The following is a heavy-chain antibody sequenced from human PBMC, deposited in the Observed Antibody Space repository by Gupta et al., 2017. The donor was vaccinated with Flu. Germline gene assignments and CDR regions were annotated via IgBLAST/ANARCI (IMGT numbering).Heavy chain of an antibody. V-gene: IGHV3-7*01. CDR3: ARVGYSSSWEYYYYYGMDV. Sequence: EVQLVESGGGLVQPGGSLRLSCAASGFTFGSYWMSWVRQAPGKGLEWVANIKQDGSEKYYGDSVQGRFTISRDNAKNSLYLQMNSLRAEDTAVYYCARVGYSSSWEYYYYYGMDVWGQGTTVTVSS. D-gene: IGHD6-13*01. J-gene: IGHJ6*02. CDR2: IKQDGSEK. CDR1: GFTFGSYW.